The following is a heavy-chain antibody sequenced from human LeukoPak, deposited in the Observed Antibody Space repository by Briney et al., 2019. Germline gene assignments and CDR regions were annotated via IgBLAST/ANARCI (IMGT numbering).Heavy chain of an antibody. Sequence: ASVKVSCKASGYTFTSYGISWVRQAPGQGLEWMGWISAYNGNTNYAQKLQGRVTMTTDTSTSTAYMELRSLRSDDTAVYYCARWKPVVVPAAMKVNPYYYYGMDVWGQGTTVTVSS. CDR1: GYTFTSYG. D-gene: IGHD2-2*01. J-gene: IGHJ6*02. CDR3: ARWKPVVVPAAMKVNPYYYYGMDV. V-gene: IGHV1-18*01. CDR2: ISAYNGNT.